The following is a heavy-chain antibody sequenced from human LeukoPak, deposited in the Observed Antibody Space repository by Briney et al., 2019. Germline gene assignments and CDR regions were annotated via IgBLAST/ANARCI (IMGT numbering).Heavy chain of an antibody. CDR2: VFYNGAT. J-gene: IGHJ6*02. V-gene: IGHV4-39*07. D-gene: IGHD3-10*01. Sequence: PSETLSLTCIVSGGSISSSIYYWAWVRQPPGKGLEWIGTVFYNGATQYSPSLRSRVTISIDTSTNQFSLKLSSVTAADTAVYYCVRQYYYGSRYGMDVWGQGTTVTVSS. CDR3: VRQYYYGSRYGMDV. CDR1: GGSISSSIYY.